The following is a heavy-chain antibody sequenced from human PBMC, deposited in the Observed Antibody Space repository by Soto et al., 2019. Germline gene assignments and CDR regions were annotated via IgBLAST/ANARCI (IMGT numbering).Heavy chain of an antibody. D-gene: IGHD2-15*01. V-gene: IGHV6-1*01. Sequence: SQTLSLTCAISGDSVSSNSVAWNWIRQSPSRGLEWLGRTYYRSKWYNDYAVSVKSRITINPDTSKNQFSLQLNSVTPEDTAVYYCARGGGGSCPTRFDPWGQGTLVTVSS. CDR1: GDSVSSNSVA. CDR3: ARGGGGSCPTRFDP. CDR2: TYYRSKWYN. J-gene: IGHJ5*02.